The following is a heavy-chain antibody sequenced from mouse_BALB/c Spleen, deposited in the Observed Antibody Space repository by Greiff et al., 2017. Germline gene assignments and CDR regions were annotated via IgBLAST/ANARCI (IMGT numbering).Heavy chain of an antibody. V-gene: IGHV3-2*02. D-gene: IGHD2-4*01. CDR3: ARVITWYFDV. J-gene: IGHJ1*01. CDR2: ISYSGST. CDR1: GYSITSDYA. Sequence: EVKLVESGPGLVKPSQSLSLTCTVTGYSITSDYAWNWIRQFPGNTLEWMGYISYSGSTSYNPSLKSRISITRDTSKNQFFLQLNSVTTEDTATYYCARVITWYFDVWGAGTTVTVSS.